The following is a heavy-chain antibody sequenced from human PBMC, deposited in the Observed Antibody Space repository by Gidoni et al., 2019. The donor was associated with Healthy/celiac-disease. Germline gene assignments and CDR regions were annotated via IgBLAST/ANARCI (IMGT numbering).Heavy chain of an antibody. J-gene: IGHJ6*02. CDR3: TTDYREGIAAAGSYYYYGMDV. V-gene: IGHV3-15*07. CDR1: GFTFSNAW. D-gene: IGHD6-13*01. CDR2: IKSKTDGGTT. Sequence: EVHLVVSGGGLVKPGGSLRLSCAASGFTFSNAWMHWVRQAPGKGLEWVGRIKSKTDGGTTDYAAPVKGRFTISRDDSKNTLYRQMNSLKTEDTAVYYCTTDYREGIAAAGSYYYYGMDVWGQGTTVTVSS.